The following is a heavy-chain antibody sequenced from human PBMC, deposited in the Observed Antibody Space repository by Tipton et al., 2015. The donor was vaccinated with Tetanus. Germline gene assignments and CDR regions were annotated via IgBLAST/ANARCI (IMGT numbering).Heavy chain of an antibody. Sequence: QLVQSGAEVKKPGESLKISCKGSGYSFSSYWIGWVRQMPGKGLEWMGSIYPGDSNTRYSPSFQGHVTISADKSIGTAYLQWSSLKASDTAMYYCARRRTSTALGLWLDPWGQGTLVTVSS. D-gene: IGHD5/OR15-5a*01. CDR3: ARRRTSTALGLWLDP. CDR1: GYSFSSYW. CDR2: IYPGDSNT. J-gene: IGHJ5*02. V-gene: IGHV5-51*01.